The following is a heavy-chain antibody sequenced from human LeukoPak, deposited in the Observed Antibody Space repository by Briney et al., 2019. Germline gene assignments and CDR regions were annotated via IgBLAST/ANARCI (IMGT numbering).Heavy chain of an antibody. CDR3: AKWGDYDILTGYYDSDY. CDR2: IVGSGGST. V-gene: IGHV3-23*01. Sequence: GGSLRLSCAASVFTFSNYAMSWVREALGKGLEWVSAIVGSGGSTYYADSVKGRFTISRDNPKNTLYLQMNSLRAEDTAVYYCAKWGDYDILTGYYDSDYWGQGTLVTVSS. D-gene: IGHD3-9*01. CDR1: VFTFSNYA. J-gene: IGHJ4*02.